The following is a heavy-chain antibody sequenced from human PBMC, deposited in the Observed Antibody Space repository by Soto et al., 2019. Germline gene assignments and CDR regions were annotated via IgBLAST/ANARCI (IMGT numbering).Heavy chain of an antibody. CDR2: IKQDGSEK. Sequence: PGGSLRLSCAASGFTFSSYWMSWVRQAPGKGLEWVANIKQDGSEKYYVDSVKGRFTISRDNAKNSLYLQMNSLRAEDTAVYYCAASITGSYNWFDPWGQGTLVTVSS. D-gene: IGHD1-20*01. CDR3: AASITGSYNWFDP. J-gene: IGHJ5*02. V-gene: IGHV3-7*01. CDR1: GFTFSSYW.